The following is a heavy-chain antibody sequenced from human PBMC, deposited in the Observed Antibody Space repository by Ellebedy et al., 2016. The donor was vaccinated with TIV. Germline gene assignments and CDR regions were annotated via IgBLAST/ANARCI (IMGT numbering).Heavy chain of an antibody. D-gene: IGHD3-22*01. CDR2: ISWNRGSI. V-gene: IGHV3-9*01. CDR1: GFPFSDYW. Sequence: GGSLRLSCAAAGFPFSDYWMYWVRQGPGKGLEWVSGISWNRGSIGYADSVKGRFTISRDNAKNSLYLQMNSLRAEDTALYYCAKAEGLGNGYYDAFDIWGQGTMVTVSS. CDR3: AKAEGLGNGYYDAFDI. J-gene: IGHJ3*02.